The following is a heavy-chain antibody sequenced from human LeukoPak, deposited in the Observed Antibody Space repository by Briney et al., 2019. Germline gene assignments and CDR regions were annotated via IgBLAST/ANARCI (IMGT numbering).Heavy chain of an antibody. CDR1: GFTFSSCA. J-gene: IGHJ4*02. Sequence: GGSLRLSCAASGFTFSSCAMAWVRQAPGKGLEWVANINQDGTEKNYVDSVKGRLTISRDNAKNSLYLQMNSLRAEDTAVYYCARNMGDYWGQGTLVTVSS. V-gene: IGHV3-7*04. D-gene: IGHD2/OR15-2a*01. CDR3: ARNMGDY. CDR2: INQDGTEK.